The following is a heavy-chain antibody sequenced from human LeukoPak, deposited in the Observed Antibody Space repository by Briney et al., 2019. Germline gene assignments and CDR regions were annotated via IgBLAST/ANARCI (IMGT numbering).Heavy chain of an antibody. CDR3: GGALYYNDSSGYSDY. Sequence: GGSLRLSCAASGFTFSDYYMSWIRQAPGKGLEWVSYISSSGSTIYYADSVKGRFTISRDNAKNSLYLQMNSLRAEDTAVYYCGGALYYNDSSGYSDYGGQGTLVTVSS. V-gene: IGHV3-11*01. CDR1: GFTFSDYY. D-gene: IGHD3-22*01. J-gene: IGHJ4*02. CDR2: ISSSGSTI.